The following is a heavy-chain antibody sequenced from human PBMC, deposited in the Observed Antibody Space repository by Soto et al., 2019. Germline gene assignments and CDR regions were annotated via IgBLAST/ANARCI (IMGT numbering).Heavy chain of an antibody. J-gene: IGHJ4*02. CDR3: AKDGGIVVVVAAIEYYFDY. V-gene: IGHV3-30*18. Sequence: GGSLRLSCAASGFTFSSYGMHWVRQAPGKGLEWVAVISYDGSNKYYADSVKGRFTISRDNSKNTLYLQMNSLRAEDTAVYYCAKDGGIVVVVAAIEYYFDYWGQGTLVTVSS. CDR1: GFTFSSYG. D-gene: IGHD2-15*01. CDR2: ISYDGSNK.